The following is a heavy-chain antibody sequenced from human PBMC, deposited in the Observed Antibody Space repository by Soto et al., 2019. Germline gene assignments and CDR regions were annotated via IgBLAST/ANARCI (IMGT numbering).Heavy chain of an antibody. V-gene: IGHV3-23*01. D-gene: IGHD5-18*01. CDR3: AKLSLIQRYFDY. Sequence: EVQGLDSGGGLVQPGGSLRLSCAASGFIFSNYAMSWVRQAPGRGLEWVSIISGSGDKTYYADSVEGRFTISRDNSKNTVSLQMNSLKVGDTAIYYCAKLSLIQRYFDYWRQGTPVTASS. CDR2: ISGSGDKT. CDR1: GFIFSNYA. J-gene: IGHJ4*02.